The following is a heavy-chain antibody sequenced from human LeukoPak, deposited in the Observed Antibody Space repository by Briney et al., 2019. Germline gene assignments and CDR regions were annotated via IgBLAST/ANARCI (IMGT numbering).Heavy chain of an antibody. D-gene: IGHD3-22*01. CDR2: IYSGGST. Sequence: GGSLRLSCAASGFTVSSDYMSWVRQAPGKGLEWVSVIYSGGSTYYADSVKGRFTISRDNSKNTLYLQMNSLRAEDTAVYYCASLSSGSTFDYWGQGTLVTVSS. J-gene: IGHJ4*02. CDR3: ASLSSGSTFDY. V-gene: IGHV3-66*01. CDR1: GFTVSSDY.